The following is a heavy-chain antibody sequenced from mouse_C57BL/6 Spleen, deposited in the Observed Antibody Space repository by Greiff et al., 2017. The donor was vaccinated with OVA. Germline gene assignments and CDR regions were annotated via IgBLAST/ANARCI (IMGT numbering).Heavy chain of an antibody. CDR1: GFTFSSYA. CDR2: ISDGGSYT. D-gene: IGHD2-3*01. CDR3: ARALYDGYPFAY. J-gene: IGHJ3*01. V-gene: IGHV5-4*03. Sequence: EVKLQESGGGLVKPGGSLKLSCAASGFTFSSYAMSWVRQTPEKRLEWVATISDGGSYTYYPDNVKGRFTISRDNAKNNLYLQMSHLKSEDTAMYYCARALYDGYPFAYWGQGTLVTVSA.